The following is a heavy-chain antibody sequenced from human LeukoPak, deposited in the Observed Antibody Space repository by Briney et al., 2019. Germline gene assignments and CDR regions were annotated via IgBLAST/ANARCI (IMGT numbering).Heavy chain of an antibody. Sequence: GGSVRLSCAASGFTFSSYAMSWVRQAPGKGLEWVSAISGSGGSTYYADSVKGRFTISRDNSKNTLYLQMNSLRAEDTAVYYFAKDTPGYSSGWYDAFDMWGQGTMVTVSS. J-gene: IGHJ3*02. CDR1: GFTFSSYA. V-gene: IGHV3-23*01. D-gene: IGHD6-19*01. CDR2: ISGSGGST. CDR3: AKDTPGYSSGWYDAFDM.